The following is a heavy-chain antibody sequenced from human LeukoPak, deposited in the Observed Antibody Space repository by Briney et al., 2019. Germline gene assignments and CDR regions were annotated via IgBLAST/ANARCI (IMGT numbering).Heavy chain of an antibody. CDR2: INPNSGGT. CDR1: GYTFTGYY. J-gene: IGHJ5*02. D-gene: IGHD6-19*01. CDR3: AREGSAREDTNWFDP. V-gene: IGHV1-2*04. Sequence: ASVKVSCKASGYTFTGYYTHWVRQAPGQGLEWMGWINPNSGGTNYAQKFQGWVTMTRDTSISTAYMELSRLRSDDTAVYYCAREGSAREDTNWFDPWGQGTLVTVSS.